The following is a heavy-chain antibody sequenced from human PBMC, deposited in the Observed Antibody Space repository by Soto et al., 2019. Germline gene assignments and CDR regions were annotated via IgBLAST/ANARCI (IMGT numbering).Heavy chain of an antibody. CDR1: GYTFTRYY. V-gene: IGHV1-46*01. CDR2: IRPDGGRT. Sequence: QVQMVQSGAEVKKPGASVILSCKTSGYTFTRYYVHWVRQAPGRGLEWMGVIRPDGGRTDYAQKFQGRVAMTRDTPTSTVYMDLSSLRSDDTAVYYCARVEGSAADARDWGQGTLVTVSS. D-gene: IGHD6-13*01. J-gene: IGHJ4*02. CDR3: ARVEGSAADARD.